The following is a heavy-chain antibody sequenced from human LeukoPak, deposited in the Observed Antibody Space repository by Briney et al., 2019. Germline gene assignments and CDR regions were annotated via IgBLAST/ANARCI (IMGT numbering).Heavy chain of an antibody. CDR2: INHSGST. CDR3: ARTKRGYCSSTSCYSSHNAYYYYYMDV. D-gene: IGHD2-2*01. V-gene: IGHV4-34*01. CDR1: GGSFSGYY. J-gene: IGHJ6*03. Sequence: PSETLSLTCAVYGGSFSGYYWSWIRQPPGKGLEWIGEINHSGSTNYNPSLKSRVTISVDTSKNQFSLKLSSVTAADTAVYYCARTKRGYCSSTSCYSSHNAYYYYYMDVWGKGTTVTISS.